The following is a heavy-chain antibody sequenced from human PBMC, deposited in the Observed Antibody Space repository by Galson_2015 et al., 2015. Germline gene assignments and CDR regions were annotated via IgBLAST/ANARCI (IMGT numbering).Heavy chain of an antibody. CDR2: INPNSGGT. J-gene: IGHJ2*01. CDR3: ARSGTTVDYWDFDL. V-gene: IGHV1-2*02. CDR1: GYTFTSYY. D-gene: IGHD1-14*01. Sequence: SVKVSCKASGYTFTSYYMHWVRQAPGQGLEWMGIINPNSGGTNYAQKFQGRVTMTRDTSISTAYMELSRLRSDDTAVYYCARSGTTVDYWDFDLWGRCTLVTVFS.